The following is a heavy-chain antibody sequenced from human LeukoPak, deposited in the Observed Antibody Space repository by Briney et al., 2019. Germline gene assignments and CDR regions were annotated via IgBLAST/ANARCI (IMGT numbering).Heavy chain of an antibody. Sequence: ASVKVSCKASGYTFTSYDINWVRQATGQGLEWMGWMNPNSGNTGYAQKFQGRVTMTTDTSTSTAYMELRSLRSDDTAVYYCARSQQDWFDPWGQGTLVTVSS. V-gene: IGHV1-8*02. D-gene: IGHD6-13*01. CDR3: ARSQQDWFDP. J-gene: IGHJ5*02. CDR1: GYTFTSYD. CDR2: MNPNSGNT.